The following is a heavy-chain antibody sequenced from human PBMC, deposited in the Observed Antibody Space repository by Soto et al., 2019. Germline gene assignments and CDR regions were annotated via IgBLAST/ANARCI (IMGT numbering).Heavy chain of an antibody. V-gene: IGHV4-39*07. D-gene: IGHD5-18*01. CDR1: VGSISSSSYY. Sequence: SETLSLTCTVSVGSISSSSYYWGWIRQPPGKGLEWIGSIYYSGSTYYNPSLKSRVTISVDTSKNQFSLKLSSVTAADTAVYYCARGSYGLWDTAMVIRDFDYWGQGTLVTVSS. J-gene: IGHJ4*02. CDR2: IYYSGST. CDR3: ARGSYGLWDTAMVIRDFDY.